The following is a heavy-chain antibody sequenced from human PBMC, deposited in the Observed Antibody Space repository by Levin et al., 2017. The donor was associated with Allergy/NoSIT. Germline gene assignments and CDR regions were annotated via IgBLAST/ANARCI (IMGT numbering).Heavy chain of an antibody. CDR1: GFTFSSYA. D-gene: IGHD6-19*01. CDR3: ANVPLPGIAVAGTPFDY. J-gene: IGHJ4*02. Sequence: PGGSLRLSCAASGFTFSSYAMSWVRQAPGKGLEWVSAISGSGGSTYYADSVKGRITISRDNSKNTLYLQMNSLRAEDTAVYYCANVPLPGIAVAGTPFDYWGQGTLVTVSS. CDR2: ISGSGGST. V-gene: IGHV3-23*01.